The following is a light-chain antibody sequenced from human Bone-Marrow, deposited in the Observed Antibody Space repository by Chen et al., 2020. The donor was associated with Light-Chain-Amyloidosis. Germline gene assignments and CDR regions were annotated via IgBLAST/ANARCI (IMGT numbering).Light chain of an antibody. CDR2: DVS. CDR1: SSDVGGYNY. Sequence: QSALTQPDSVSGSPGQSITISCTGTSSDVGGYNYVSWYQQHPGKAPKLIIFDVSNRPSGVPNRFSGSKSGNTASLTISGLQAEDEADYSCSSYTSSSTLVFGGGTKLTVL. J-gene: IGLJ2*01. CDR3: SSYTSSSTLV. V-gene: IGLV2-14*03.